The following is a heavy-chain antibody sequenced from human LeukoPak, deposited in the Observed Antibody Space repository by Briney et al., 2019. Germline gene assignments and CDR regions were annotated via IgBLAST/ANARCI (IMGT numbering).Heavy chain of an antibody. CDR1: GFSFSSYW. D-gene: IGHD3-22*01. CDR3: ARDGEYYDSSGTPFDY. V-gene: IGHV3-7*01. Sequence: GGSLRLSCAASGFSFSSYWMTWVRQAPGKGLEWVANIKQDGSEKYYVDSVKGRFTISRDNAKNSLYLQMNSLRAEDTAVYYCARDGEYYDSSGTPFDYWGQGTLVTVSS. CDR2: IKQDGSEK. J-gene: IGHJ4*02.